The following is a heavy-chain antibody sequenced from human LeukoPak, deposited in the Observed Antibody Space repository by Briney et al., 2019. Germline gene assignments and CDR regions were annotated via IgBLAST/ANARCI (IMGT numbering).Heavy chain of an antibody. J-gene: IGHJ4*02. Sequence: PGGSLRLSCAASGCSFSNYGMHWVRQAPGKGLEGVAFIRYDGSNKYYADAVKGRFTISRDNSKNPLYLQMNSLRAEDTAVYYCAKDGYSSSSGDYWGQGTLVTVSS. CDR3: AKDGYSSSSGDY. D-gene: IGHD6-6*01. CDR2: IRYDGSNK. V-gene: IGHV3-30*02. CDR1: GCSFSNYG.